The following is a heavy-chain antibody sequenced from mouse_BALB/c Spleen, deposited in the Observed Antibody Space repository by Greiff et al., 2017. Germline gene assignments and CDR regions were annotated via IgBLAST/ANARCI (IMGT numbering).Heavy chain of an antibody. CDR2: ISSGGST. D-gene: IGHD1-1*01. CDR3: ARGRGSSRFDY. J-gene: IGHJ2*01. Sequence: EVNVVESGGGLVKPGGSLKLSCAASGFTFSSYAMSWVRQTPEKRLEWVASISSGGSTYYPDSVKGRFTISRDNARNILYLQMSSLRSEDTAMYYCARGRGSSRFDYWGQGTTLTVSS. CDR1: GFTFSSYA. V-gene: IGHV5-6-5*01.